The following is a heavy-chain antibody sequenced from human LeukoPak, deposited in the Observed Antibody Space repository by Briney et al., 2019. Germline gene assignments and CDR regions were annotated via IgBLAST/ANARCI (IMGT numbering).Heavy chain of an antibody. J-gene: IGHJ6*03. D-gene: IGHD1-7*01. CDR1: GGSFSGYY. CDR2: INQRGST. CDR3: ARVSRGITGTTIGGRDYYYYYMDV. Sequence: SETLSLTYAVYGGSFSGYYWRWIPQPPGKGLEWVGEINQRGSTNYNPSLKSRVTISAATSKNQFSLKLSSVTAADTAVYYCARVSRGITGTTIGGRDYYYYYMDVWGKGTTVTVSS. V-gene: IGHV4-34*01.